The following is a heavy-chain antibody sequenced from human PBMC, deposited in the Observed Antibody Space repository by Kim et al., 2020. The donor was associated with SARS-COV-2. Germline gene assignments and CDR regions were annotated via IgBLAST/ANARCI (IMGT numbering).Heavy chain of an antibody. CDR1: GFTFSSYG. CDR2: ISYDGSNK. Sequence: GGSLRLSCAASGFTFSSYGMHWVRQAPGKGLEWVAVISYDGSNKYYADSVKGRFTISRDNSKNTLYLQMNSLRAEDTAVYYCAKESYSSSWYSSYYYYYYGMDVWGQGTTVTVSS. CDR3: AKESYSSSWYSSYYYYYYGMDV. J-gene: IGHJ6*02. D-gene: IGHD6-13*01. V-gene: IGHV3-30*18.